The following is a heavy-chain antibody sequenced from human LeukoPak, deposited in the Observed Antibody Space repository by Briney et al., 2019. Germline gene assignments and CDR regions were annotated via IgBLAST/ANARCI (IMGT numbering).Heavy chain of an antibody. CDR3: AREHVLAEYFDY. CDR1: GFSFSSYW. Sequence: GGSLRLSCAASGFSFSSYWMPWVRQAPGTGLVWVSRINRDETRTSYADSVKGRFTISRDNAKNTLYLQMNSLRAEDTAVYYCAREHVLAEYFDYWGQGTLVTVSS. V-gene: IGHV3-74*01. J-gene: IGHJ4*02. D-gene: IGHD5/OR15-5a*01. CDR2: INRDETRT.